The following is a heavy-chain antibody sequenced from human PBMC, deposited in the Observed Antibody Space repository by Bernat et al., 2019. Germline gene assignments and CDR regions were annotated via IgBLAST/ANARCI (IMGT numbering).Heavy chain of an antibody. CDR2: IDAGNGRT. D-gene: IGHD7-27*01. CDR1: GYSFSKYA. J-gene: IGHJ4*02. CDR3: ARGIYSNRGSDYYLDF. V-gene: IGHV1-3*01. Sequence: QVQLVQSGAEVKEPGASVRVSCKASGYSFSKYAMNWVRQAPGQRLAWMGWIDAGNGRTKYSQNFQGRVTLTRDVSASTAYMDLSSLGSEDTAVYYCARGIYSNRGSDYYLDFWGQGSLGTVS.